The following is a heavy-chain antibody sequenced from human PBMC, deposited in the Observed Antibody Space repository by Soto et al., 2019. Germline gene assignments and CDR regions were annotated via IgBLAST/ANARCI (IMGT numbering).Heavy chain of an antibody. D-gene: IGHD3-16*01. CDR3: AKVRPLRTLIQDFDY. Sequence: QVQLVESGGGVVQPGRSLRLSCAASEFTLISYGFHWVRKSPGKGLEWVAVISYDGSNKYYADSVKGRFTISRDNSKNTLYLQMNSLRAEDTAVYYCAKVRPLRTLIQDFDYWGQGTLVTVSS. J-gene: IGHJ4*02. CDR2: ISYDGSNK. V-gene: IGHV3-30*18. CDR1: EFTLISYG.